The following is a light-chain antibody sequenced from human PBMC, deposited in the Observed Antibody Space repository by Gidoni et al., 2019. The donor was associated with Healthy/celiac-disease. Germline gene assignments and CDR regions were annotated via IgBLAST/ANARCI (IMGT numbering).Light chain of an antibody. CDR1: NIRSKN. J-gene: IGLJ3*02. Sequence: SYELTQPLSVSVALGQTARITCGGNNIRSKNVHWYQQRPGQAPVVVIYRDSSRPSGIPERFSGSNSGNTATLTINRAQAGDEAGYYCQVWDSSTGVFGGGTKLSVL. V-gene: IGLV3-9*01. CDR2: RDS. CDR3: QVWDSSTGV.